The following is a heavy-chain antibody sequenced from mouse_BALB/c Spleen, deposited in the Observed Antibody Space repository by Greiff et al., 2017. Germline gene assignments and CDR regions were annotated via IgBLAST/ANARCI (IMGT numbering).Heavy chain of an antibody. J-gene: IGHJ3*01. Sequence: EVMLVESGGGLVKPGGSLKLSCAASGFTFSSYAMSWVRQTPEKRLEWVATISSGGSYTYYPDSVKGRFTISRDNAKNTLYLQMSSLRSEDTAMYYCASGDYDFAYWGQGTLVTVSA. D-gene: IGHD2-4*01. CDR3: ASGDYDFAY. CDR1: GFTFSSYA. CDR2: ISSGGSYT. V-gene: IGHV5-9-1*01.